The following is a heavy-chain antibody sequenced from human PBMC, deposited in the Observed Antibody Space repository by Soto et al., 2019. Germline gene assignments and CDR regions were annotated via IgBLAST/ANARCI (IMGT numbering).Heavy chain of an antibody. CDR3: ARDYYDSSGSLAPGDV. J-gene: IGHJ6*02. Sequence: QVPLVESGGGVVQPGRSLRLSCAASGFTFSSYGMHWVRQAPGKGLEWVAVIWYDGSNKYYADSVKGRFTISRDNSKNTLYLQMNSLRAEDTAVYYCARDYYDSSGSLAPGDVWGQGTTVTVSS. V-gene: IGHV3-33*01. CDR2: IWYDGSNK. D-gene: IGHD3-22*01. CDR1: GFTFSSYG.